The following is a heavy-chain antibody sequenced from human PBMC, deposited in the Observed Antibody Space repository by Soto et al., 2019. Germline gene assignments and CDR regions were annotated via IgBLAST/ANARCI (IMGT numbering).Heavy chain of an antibody. CDR2: IYYNGYT. Sequence: SETLSLTCTVSGGSISSGTCYWSWIRQHPGKGLEWIGYIYYNGYTYYNPSLKSRIAISVDTSKDQFSLKLSSVTAADTAVYYCARDLSYGGYSRAMDLWGQGTTVTVSS. CDR3: ARDLSYGGYSRAMDL. D-gene: IGHD2-21*02. CDR1: GGSISSGTCY. V-gene: IGHV4-31*03. J-gene: IGHJ6*02.